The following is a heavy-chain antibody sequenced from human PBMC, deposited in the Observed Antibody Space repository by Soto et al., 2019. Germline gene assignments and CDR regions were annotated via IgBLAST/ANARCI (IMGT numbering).Heavy chain of an antibody. V-gene: IGHV4-31*03. CDR2: IFFSGNT. D-gene: IGHD4-17*01. CDR3: ARDNYGGRLDF. CDR1: GGSILNCGHY. J-gene: IGHJ4*02. Sequence: QVQLQESGPGLLKPSQTLSLTCTVSGGSILNCGHYWTWIRQHPGKGLEWMGRIFFSGNTHYNPALKSRLTFSLDTAKNQFSLKLTSVTAADTAIYYCARDNYGGRLDFWGPGTLVTVSS.